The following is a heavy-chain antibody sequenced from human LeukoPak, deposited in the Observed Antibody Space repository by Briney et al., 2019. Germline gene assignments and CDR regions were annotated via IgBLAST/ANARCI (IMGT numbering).Heavy chain of an antibody. V-gene: IGHV3-30*07. Sequence: SVKGRFTISRDNSKNMLYLQMNSLRVEDTGVYFCARDSAPYCGGVCYFDYWGHGTLVTVSS. D-gene: IGHD2-21*02. J-gene: IGHJ4*01. CDR3: ARDSAPYCGGVCYFDY.